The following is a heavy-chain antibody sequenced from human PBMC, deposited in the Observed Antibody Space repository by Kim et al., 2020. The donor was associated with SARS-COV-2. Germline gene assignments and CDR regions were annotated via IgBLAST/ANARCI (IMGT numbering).Heavy chain of an antibody. CDR1: GGSISSGGYY. CDR2: ISYSGFT. Sequence: SETVSLTCTVSGGSISSGGYYWSWIRQHPGKGLEWIGFISYSGFTYYNPSLKSRLSTSVETSKNQFSLKLTAVTAADTAVYYCARTPRDCSSTSCYHFDYWGQGVLVTVSS. D-gene: IGHD2-2*01. V-gene: IGHV4-31*03. J-gene: IGHJ4*02. CDR3: ARTPRDCSSTSCYHFDY.